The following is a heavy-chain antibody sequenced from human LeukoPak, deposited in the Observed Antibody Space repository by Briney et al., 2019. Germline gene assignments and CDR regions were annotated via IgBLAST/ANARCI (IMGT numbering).Heavy chain of an antibody. J-gene: IGHJ4*02. Sequence: AASVKVSCKSSGYTFTSYGISWVRQAPGQGLELVGWISAYNGNTNYAQKLQGRVTMATDTSTSTAYMELRSLRSEDTAVYYCARGPHSSSWYDYWGQGTLVTVSS. V-gene: IGHV1-18*01. CDR2: ISAYNGNT. D-gene: IGHD6-13*01. CDR1: GYTFTSYG. CDR3: ARGPHSSSWYDY.